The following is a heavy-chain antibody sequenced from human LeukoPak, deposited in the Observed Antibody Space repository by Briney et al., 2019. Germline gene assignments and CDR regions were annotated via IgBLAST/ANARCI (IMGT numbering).Heavy chain of an antibody. CDR2: IYYSGTT. D-gene: IGHD2-15*01. Sequence: SQTLSLTCTVSGGSISSDDYYWSWIRQPPGEGLEWIGYIYYSGTTHYNPSLKSRVTMSVDTSENQLSLKLTSVTAADTAVYYCAREPLSCSGGSCYSGWFDPWGQGTLVTVSS. J-gene: IGHJ5*02. CDR3: AREPLSCSGGSCYSGWFDP. V-gene: IGHV4-30-4*01. CDR1: GGSISSDDYY.